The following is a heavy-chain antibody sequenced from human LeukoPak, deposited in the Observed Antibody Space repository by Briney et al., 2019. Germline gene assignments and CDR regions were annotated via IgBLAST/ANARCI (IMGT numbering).Heavy chain of an antibody. Sequence: PGGTLRLSCAASGFTFSSYGMSWVRQAPGKGLEWVSAISGSGGSTYYADSVKGRFTISRDNSKNTLYLQMNSLRAEDTAVYYCAKDRTDIVATILFNWFDPWGQGTLVTVSS. J-gene: IGHJ5*02. CDR3: AKDRTDIVATILFNWFDP. D-gene: IGHD5-12*01. V-gene: IGHV3-23*01. CDR1: GFTFSSYG. CDR2: ISGSGGST.